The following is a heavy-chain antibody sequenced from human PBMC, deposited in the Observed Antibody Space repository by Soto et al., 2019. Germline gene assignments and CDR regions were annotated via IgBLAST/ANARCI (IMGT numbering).Heavy chain of an antibody. CDR3: ARAWLEYNGFDS. CDR2: VAYSGGT. CDR1: GGSITRGGSY. J-gene: IGHJ5*01. V-gene: IGHV4-31*03. Sequence: QVQLQESGPGLVKPSQTLSLTCTVSGGSITRGGSYWSWIRQHPEKGMEWIGYVAYSGGTYYNPSLQGRVTVLVDMSTHLLSLRLSSVTAADTAVYYCARAWLEYNGFDSWGQGTLVTVSS. D-gene: IGHD5-12*01.